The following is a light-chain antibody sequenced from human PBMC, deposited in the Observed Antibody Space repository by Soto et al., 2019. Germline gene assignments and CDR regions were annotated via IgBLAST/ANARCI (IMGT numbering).Light chain of an antibody. J-gene: IGKJ3*01. CDR2: VAS. Sequence: EIVLTQSPGTLSLSPGERATLSCRASQSVSSSYLAWYQQKPGQAPRLLIYVASSRATGIPDRFSGSGSGTDFTLTISRLEPEDFAVYYCQQYGSSPPAFTFGPGTKVDIK. V-gene: IGKV3-20*01. CDR1: QSVSSSY. CDR3: QQYGSSPPAFT.